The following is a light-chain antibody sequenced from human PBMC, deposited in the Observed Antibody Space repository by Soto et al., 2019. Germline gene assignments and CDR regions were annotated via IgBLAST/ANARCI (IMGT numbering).Light chain of an antibody. CDR3: SSYADSNGVV. CDR1: SSDVGGYNY. CDR2: EVS. Sequence: QSVLTQPPSASGSPGQSVTIFCTGTSSDVGGYNYVSWYQQHPGKAPKLMIYEVSKRPSGVPDRFSVSKSGNTASLTVAGLQAEDEADYYCSSYADSNGVVFGGGTKLTVL. V-gene: IGLV2-8*01. J-gene: IGLJ2*01.